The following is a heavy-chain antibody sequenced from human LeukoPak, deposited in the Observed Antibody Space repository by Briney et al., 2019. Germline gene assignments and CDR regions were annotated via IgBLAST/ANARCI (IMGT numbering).Heavy chain of an antibody. D-gene: IGHD7-27*01. J-gene: IGHJ4*02. CDR1: GFTFSSYG. V-gene: IGHV3-30*02. CDR2: IRDDGSNK. Sequence: GGSLRLSCAVSGFTFSSYGMHWVRQAPGKGLEWVAFIRDDGSNKYYAESVKGRFTISRDNSKNTLNLQMHTVRVEDTAVYYCARDQNWEEAYWGQGTLVTVSS. CDR3: ARDQNWEEAY.